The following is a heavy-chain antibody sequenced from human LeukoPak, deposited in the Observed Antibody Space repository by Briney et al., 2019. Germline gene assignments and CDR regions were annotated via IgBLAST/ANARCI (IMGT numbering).Heavy chain of an antibody. Sequence: GGSLRLSCAASGFTFDDYGMSWVRQAPGKGLEWVSGINWNGGSTGYADSVKGRFTISRDNAKNSLYLQMNSLRAEDTALYYCARAANSGSYLGFSDYWGQGTLVTVSS. D-gene: IGHD3-10*01. V-gene: IGHV3-20*04. CDR1: GFTFDDYG. CDR3: ARAANSGSYLGFSDY. J-gene: IGHJ4*02. CDR2: INWNGGST.